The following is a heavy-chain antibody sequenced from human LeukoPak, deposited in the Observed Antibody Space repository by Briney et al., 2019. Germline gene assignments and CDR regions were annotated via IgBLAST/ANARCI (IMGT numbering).Heavy chain of an antibody. CDR2: VSHSGNT. J-gene: IGHJ2*01. CDR3: ARHLYYSASAFWYIDL. CDR1: GDSITGSDHY. D-gene: IGHD3-10*01. Sequence: SETLSLTCTLSGDSITGSDHYWVWLRQSPGTGLEWIGSVSHSGNTYYKSSLKSRVTVSLDTSKNEFSLILTSVTAADTAEYYCARHLYYSASAFWYIDLWGRGTLVIVSP. V-gene: IGHV4-39*01.